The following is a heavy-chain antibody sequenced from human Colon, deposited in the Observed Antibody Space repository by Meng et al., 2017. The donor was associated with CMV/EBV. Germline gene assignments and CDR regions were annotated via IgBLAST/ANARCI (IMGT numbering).Heavy chain of an antibody. J-gene: IGHJ6*02. D-gene: IGHD3-3*01. CDR3: ARDPTYYDFWSGYYKGYDYYYYGMDV. Sequence: ASVKVSCKASGYTFTGYYMHWVRQAPGQGLEWMGWINPNSGGTNYAQKFQGRVTMTRDTSISTAYMELSRLRSDDTAVYYCARDPTYYDFWSGYYKGYDYYYYGMDVWGQGTTVTVSS. V-gene: IGHV1-2*02. CDR1: GYTFTGYY. CDR2: INPNSGGT.